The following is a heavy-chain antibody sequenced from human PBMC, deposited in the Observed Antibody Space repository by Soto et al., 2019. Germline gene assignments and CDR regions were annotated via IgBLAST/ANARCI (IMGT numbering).Heavy chain of an antibody. D-gene: IGHD3-22*01. CDR1: GGSISNYF. V-gene: IGHV4-59*01. CDR3: ARDIKAYYFDGIRYYYPGFDP. Sequence: SETLSLTCTVSGGSISNYFWNWIRQPPDKGLEWLGYISYSGSVSYNPSLKSRLTILLDRSKNLFSLSLHSVTAADTAVYFCARDIKAYYFDGIRYYYPGFDPWGQGTLVTVSS. CDR2: ISYSGSV. J-gene: IGHJ5*02.